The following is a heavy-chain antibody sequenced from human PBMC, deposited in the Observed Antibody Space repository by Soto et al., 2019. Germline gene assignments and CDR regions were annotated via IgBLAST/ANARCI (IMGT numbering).Heavy chain of an antibody. J-gene: IGHJ4*02. V-gene: IGHV4-39*06. CDR3: ATSYGNAWYTY. D-gene: IGHD6-13*01. CDR1: GGSITTRGYY. Sequence: SETLSLTCTVFGGSITTRGYYWGWIRQPPGKGLEWIGSVYSTGSTYYNPSLKSRVAISVDKSKNDFTLQLTSVTAADTAVYYCATSYGNAWYTYWGQGIQVTVSS. CDR2: VYSTGST.